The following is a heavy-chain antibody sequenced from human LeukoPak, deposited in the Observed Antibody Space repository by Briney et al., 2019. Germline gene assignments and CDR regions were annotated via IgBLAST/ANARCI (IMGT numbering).Heavy chain of an antibody. V-gene: IGHV1-18*01. D-gene: IGHD3-22*01. Sequence: ASVKVSCKASGYTFTSYGISWVRQAPGQGLEWMGWISAYNGNTNYAQKLQGRVTMTTDTSTSTTYMELRSLRSDDTAVYYCARGHYYDSRLHWFHPWGQGTLVTVSS. J-gene: IGHJ5*02. CDR2: ISAYNGNT. CDR1: GYTFTSYG. CDR3: ARGHYYDSRLHWFHP.